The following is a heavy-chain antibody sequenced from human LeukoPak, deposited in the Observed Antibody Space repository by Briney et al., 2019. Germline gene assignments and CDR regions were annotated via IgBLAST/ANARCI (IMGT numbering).Heavy chain of an antibody. CDR1: GFTLSSYS. D-gene: IGHD1-26*01. Sequence: PGGSLRLSCAASGFTLSSYSMNWVRQAPGKGLEWVSSISSSSSYIYYADSVKGRFTISRDNAKNSLYLQMNSLRAEDTAVYYCARANGVGATHFDYWGQGTLVTVSS. CDR3: ARANGVGATHFDY. CDR2: ISSSSSYI. J-gene: IGHJ4*02. V-gene: IGHV3-21*01.